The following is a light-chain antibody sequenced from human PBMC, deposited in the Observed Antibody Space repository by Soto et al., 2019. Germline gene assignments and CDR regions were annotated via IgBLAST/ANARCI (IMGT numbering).Light chain of an antibody. CDR1: SSDVGGYNY. V-gene: IGLV2-14*01. CDR2: EVS. Sequence: QSALTQPASVSGYPGQSITISCTGTSSDVGGYNYVSWYQQHPGKAPKLMIYEVSNRPSGVSNRFSGSKSGNTASLTISGLQAEDEADYYCSSYTSSSTLHVFGTGTKVTV. CDR3: SSYTSSSTLHV. J-gene: IGLJ1*01.